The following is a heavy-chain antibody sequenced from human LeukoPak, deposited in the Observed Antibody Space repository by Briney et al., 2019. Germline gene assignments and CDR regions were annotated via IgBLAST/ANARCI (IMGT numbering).Heavy chain of an antibody. CDR1: GFIFSSNW. V-gene: IGHV3-7*01. J-gene: IGHJ4*02. D-gene: IGHD6-19*01. CDR2: INEDGSVK. Sequence: GGSLRLSCAVSGFIFSSNWMTWVRQAPGKGLEWVANINEDGSVKYYVDSVKGRFTISRDNAKNSLYLQMSSLRAEDTAVYYCARIGRSGWNFDYWGQGTLVTVSS. CDR3: ARIGRSGWNFDY.